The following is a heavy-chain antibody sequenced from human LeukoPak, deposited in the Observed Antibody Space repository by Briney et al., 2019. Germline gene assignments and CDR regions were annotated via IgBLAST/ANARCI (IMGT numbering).Heavy chain of an antibody. D-gene: IGHD5-18*01. Sequence: ASVKVSCKASGYTFTSYDINWVRQATGQGLEWMGWMNSNSGNTGYAQKFQGRVTMTRNTSISTAYMELSSLRSEDTAVYYCARGVAGSGYSYGYYYYYYMDVWGKGTTVTVSS. V-gene: IGHV1-8*01. CDR2: MNSNSGNT. J-gene: IGHJ6*03. CDR3: ARGVAGSGYSYGYYYYYYMDV. CDR1: GYTFTSYD.